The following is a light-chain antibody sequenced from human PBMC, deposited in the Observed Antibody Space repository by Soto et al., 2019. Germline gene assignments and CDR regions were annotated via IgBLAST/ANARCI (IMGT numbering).Light chain of an antibody. V-gene: IGKV1-5*01. CDR3: QQYNSYWK. Sequence: DIQMTQSPSTLSASVGDGVTITCRASQSISSWLAWYQQKPGKAPKLLIYDASSLESGVPSRFSGSGSGTEFTLTISSLQPDDFATYYCQQYNSYWKFGQGTKVDIK. CDR1: QSISSW. CDR2: DAS. J-gene: IGKJ1*01.